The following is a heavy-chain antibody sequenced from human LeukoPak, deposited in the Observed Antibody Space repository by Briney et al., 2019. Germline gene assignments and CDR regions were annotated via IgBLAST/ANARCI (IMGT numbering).Heavy chain of an antibody. V-gene: IGHV3-23*01. CDR2: ISGNGDIT. J-gene: IGHJ4*02. Sequence: GGSLRLSCAASGFTFNTYAVNWVRQAPGKGLEWVSAISGNGDITYYADSVRGRFTISRDNSKNTLYLQMNSLRAEDTAVYYCARVKRDCSGGSCYSYDYWGQGTLVTVSS. CDR1: GFTFNTYA. D-gene: IGHD2-15*01. CDR3: ARVKRDCSGGSCYSYDY.